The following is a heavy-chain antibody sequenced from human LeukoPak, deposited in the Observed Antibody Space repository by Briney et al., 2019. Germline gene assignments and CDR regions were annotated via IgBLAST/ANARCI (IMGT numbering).Heavy chain of an antibody. D-gene: IGHD3-22*01. J-gene: IGHJ4*02. CDR2: INAGNGNT. V-gene: IGHV1-3*01. CDR3: ARAQPYYDSRLFDY. CDR1: GYTFTSYA. Sequence: ASVKVSCTASGYTFTSYAMHWVRQAPGQRLEWMGWINAGNGNTKYSQKFQGRVTITRDTSASTACMELSSLRSEDTAVYYCARAQPYYDSRLFDYWGQGTLVTVSS.